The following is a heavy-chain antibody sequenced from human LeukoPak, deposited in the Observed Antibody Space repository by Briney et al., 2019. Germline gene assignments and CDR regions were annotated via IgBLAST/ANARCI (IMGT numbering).Heavy chain of an antibody. J-gene: IGHJ4*02. V-gene: IGHV1-8*03. CDR1: GYTFTSYD. Sequence: EASVKVSCKASGYTFTSYDINWVRQATGQGLEWMGWMNPNSGNTGYAQKFRGRVTITRNTSISTAYMELSSLRSEDTAVYYCARAAPYCSSTSCYGVYWGQGTLVTVSP. D-gene: IGHD2-2*01. CDR3: ARAAPYCSSTSCYGVY. CDR2: MNPNSGNT.